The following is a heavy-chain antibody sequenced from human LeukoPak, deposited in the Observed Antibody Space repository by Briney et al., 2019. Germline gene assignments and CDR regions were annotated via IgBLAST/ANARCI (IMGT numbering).Heavy chain of an antibody. CDR1: GFTFSSYW. V-gene: IGHV3-7*01. Sequence: GGSLRLSCAASGFTFSSYWMSWVRQAPGKGLEWVANIKHNGSEIYYVDSVKGRFTISRDNAKNSLYLQMNSLRAEDTAVYYCARECGYDSSEDFDYWGQGTLVTVSS. D-gene: IGHD5-12*01. CDR2: IKHNGSEI. J-gene: IGHJ4*02. CDR3: ARECGYDSSEDFDY.